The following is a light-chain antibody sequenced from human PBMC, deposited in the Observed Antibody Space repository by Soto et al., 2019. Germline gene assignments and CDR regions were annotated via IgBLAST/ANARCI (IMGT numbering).Light chain of an antibody. CDR2: EVS. J-gene: IGLJ2*01. CDR3: SSYAGSNNVL. V-gene: IGLV2-8*01. CDR1: RRDVGTYKY. Sequence: QSLLTQPPSAPGSPGQSVTISCTGTRRDVGTYKYVSWYQQHPGKAPKLMIYEVSKRPSGVPDRFSASKSGNTASLTVSGLQAEDEADYYCSSYAGSNNVLFGGGTKVTVL.